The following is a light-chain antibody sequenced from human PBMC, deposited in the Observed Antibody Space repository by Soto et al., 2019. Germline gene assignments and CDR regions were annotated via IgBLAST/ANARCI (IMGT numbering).Light chain of an antibody. CDR1: SSNIGSNS. CDR2: RNS. V-gene: IGLV1-47*01. CDR3: AAWDDSLSGYV. J-gene: IGLJ1*01. Sequence: QSVLTQPPSASGTPGQRVTISCSGSSSNIGSNSVYWYQQLPGTAPKLLIYRNSQRPSGVPDRFSGSKSGTSAPLAISGLRSEDEADYYCAAWDDSLSGYVFGTGTKVTVL.